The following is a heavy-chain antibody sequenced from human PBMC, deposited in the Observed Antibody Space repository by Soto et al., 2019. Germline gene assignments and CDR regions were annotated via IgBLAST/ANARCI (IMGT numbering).Heavy chain of an antibody. CDR1: GFTFSDYY. CDR2: VRNKVNSYTT. D-gene: IGHD2-21*01. V-gene: IGHV3-72*01. Sequence: EVQLVDSGGGLVQPEGSLRLSCAASGFTFSDYYMDWVRQAPGKGLEWVGRVRNKVNSYTTEYAASVKGRFTVSRDDSRNSLYLQMNSLKTGDTAMYYCSRAGILTTPYYTDYWGLGTLVTVSS. CDR3: SRAGILTTPYYTDY. J-gene: IGHJ4*02.